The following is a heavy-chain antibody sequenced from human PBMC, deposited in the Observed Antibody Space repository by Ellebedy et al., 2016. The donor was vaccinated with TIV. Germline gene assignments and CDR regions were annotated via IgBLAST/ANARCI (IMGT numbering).Heavy chain of an antibody. CDR3: AREVTMVRGVIGGNWFDP. CDR2: INPSGGST. J-gene: IGHJ5*02. V-gene: IGHV1-46*01. D-gene: IGHD3-10*01. CDR1: GYTFTSYY. Sequence: ASVKVSCKASGYTFTSYYMHWVRQAPGQGLEWMGIINPSGGSTSYAQKFQGRVTMTRDTSTSTVYMELSSLRSDDTAVYYCAREVTMVRGVIGGNWFDPWGQGTLVTVSS.